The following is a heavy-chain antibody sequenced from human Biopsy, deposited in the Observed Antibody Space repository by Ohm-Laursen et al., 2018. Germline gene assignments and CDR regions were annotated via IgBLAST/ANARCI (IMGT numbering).Heavy chain of an antibody. V-gene: IGHV1-2*02. CDR1: GYTFTGYH. Sequence: SVKVSCKASGYTFTGYHVHWVRQAPGQGLEWMGWINAKTGDTNYAQRFQGRVTMTRDTSISTAYMELSSLTSVDTAVYYCARDFNYDGGGSFNFDYWGQGTLVTVSS. J-gene: IGHJ4*02. CDR3: ARDFNYDGGGSFNFDY. CDR2: INAKTGDT. D-gene: IGHD3-22*01.